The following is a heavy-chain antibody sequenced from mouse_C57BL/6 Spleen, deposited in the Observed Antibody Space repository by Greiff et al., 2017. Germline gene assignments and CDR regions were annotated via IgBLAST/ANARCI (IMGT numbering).Heavy chain of an antibody. D-gene: IGHD4-1*01. V-gene: IGHV1-55*01. J-gene: IGHJ3*01. CDR2: IYPGSGST. Sequence: VQLQQPGAELVKPGASVKMSCKASGYTFTSYWITWVKQRPGQGLEWIGDIYPGSGSTNYNEKFKSKATLTVDKASSTAYMQLISLTSDDSAVYYCARGELGFAYWGQGTLVTVSA. CDR3: ARGELGFAY. CDR1: GYTFTSYW.